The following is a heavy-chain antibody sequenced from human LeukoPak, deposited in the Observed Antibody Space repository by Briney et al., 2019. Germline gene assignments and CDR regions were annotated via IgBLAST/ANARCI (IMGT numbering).Heavy chain of an antibody. V-gene: IGHV3-7*01. Sequence: GGSLRLSCVAPGISISNYWMTWVRQAPGKGLEWVANIKQDGSEKNYVDSVKSRFTSSRDNVKNSLYLQMNRLRVEDTAVYYCARGYWNFGLWGRGTQVTVSS. J-gene: IGHJ2*01. CDR3: ARGYWNFGL. CDR2: IKQDGSEK. CDR1: GISISNYW.